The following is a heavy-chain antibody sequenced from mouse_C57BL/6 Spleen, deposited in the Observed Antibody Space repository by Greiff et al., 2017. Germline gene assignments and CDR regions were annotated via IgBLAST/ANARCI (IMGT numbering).Heavy chain of an antibody. CDR3: ARGDYGNYGFAY. V-gene: IGHV1-53*01. CDR1: GYTFTSYW. J-gene: IGHJ3*01. D-gene: IGHD2-1*01. Sequence: VQLQQSGTELVKPGASVKLSCKASGYTFTSYWMHWVKQRPGQGLEWIGNINPSNGGTNYNEKFKSKATLTVDKSSSTAYMQLSSLTSEDSAVYYCARGDYGNYGFAYWGQGTLVTVSA. CDR2: INPSNGGT.